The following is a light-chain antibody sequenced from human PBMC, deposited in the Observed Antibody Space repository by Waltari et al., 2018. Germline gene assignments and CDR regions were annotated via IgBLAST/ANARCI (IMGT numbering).Light chain of an antibody. CDR2: ENR. Sequence: QPVLTQPPSVSGAPGQRVTISCTGSRSNIGGGYDVHWSKQLPGEAPKLLIFENRERPSVCPDRFSDSKSGSSASLVISGLHADDGGDYYCQSYDSSGGAFYVCGTGTKVTVL. V-gene: IGLV1-40*01. CDR3: QSYDSSGGAFYV. J-gene: IGLJ1*01. CDR1: RSNIGGGYD.